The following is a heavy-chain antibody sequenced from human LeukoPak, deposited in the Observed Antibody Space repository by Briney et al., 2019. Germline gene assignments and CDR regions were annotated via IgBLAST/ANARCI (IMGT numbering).Heavy chain of an antibody. CDR2: IYYSGST. Sequence: SETLSLTCTVSGGSISSGDYYWSWIRQPPGKGLEWIGYIYYSGSTYYNPSLKSRVTISVDTSKNQFSLKLSSVTAAYTAVYYCARETLTVTTSYWGQGTLVTVSS. V-gene: IGHV4-30-4*01. J-gene: IGHJ4*02. D-gene: IGHD4-17*01. CDR1: GGSISSGDYY. CDR3: ARETLTVTTSY.